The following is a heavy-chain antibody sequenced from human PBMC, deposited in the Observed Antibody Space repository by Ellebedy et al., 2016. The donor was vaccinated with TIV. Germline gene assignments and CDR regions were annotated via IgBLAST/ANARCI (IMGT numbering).Heavy chain of an antibody. D-gene: IGHD3-10*01. CDR1: LPSLRGYT. J-gene: IGHJ4*02. V-gene: IGHV4-34*01. Sequence: SETLSLTXEVDLPSLRGYTWAWVRQPPGKGLEWIGDVNHRGITRYISSLNSRAIISLDTAKKQFSLNITSVTAADTAVYFCASGSMVRGLAGWGQGTLVTVSS. CDR2: VNHRGIT. CDR3: ASGSMVRGLAG.